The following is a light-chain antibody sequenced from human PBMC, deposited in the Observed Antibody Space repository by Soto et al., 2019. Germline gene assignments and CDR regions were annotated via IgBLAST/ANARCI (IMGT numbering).Light chain of an antibody. CDR3: CSYAGSNTVV. V-gene: IGLV2-23*01. CDR1: SSDVGIYNR. CDR2: EDN. Sequence: QSALTQPASVSESPGQSITFSCTGTSSDVGIYNRFSWYQQHPGKAPILIVYEDNKRPSGVSNRFSGSKSGNAASLTISGLQAEDEADYYCCSYAGSNTVVFGGGTKVTVL. J-gene: IGLJ3*02.